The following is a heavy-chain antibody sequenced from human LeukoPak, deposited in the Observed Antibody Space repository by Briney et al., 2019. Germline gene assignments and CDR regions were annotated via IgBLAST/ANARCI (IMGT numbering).Heavy chain of an antibody. V-gene: IGHV4-34*01. J-gene: IGHJ4*02. CDR3: ARGYYDSNSYYFDY. CDR2: IHHSGST. D-gene: IGHD3-22*01. CDR1: GQSFSGYY. Sequence: SETLSLTCAVYGQSFSGYYWSWIRQPPGKGLEWIGEIHHSGSTSYNPSLKSRVTLSIETSKSQFSLRLSSVTAADTAVYYCARGYYDSNSYYFDYWGQGTLVTVSS.